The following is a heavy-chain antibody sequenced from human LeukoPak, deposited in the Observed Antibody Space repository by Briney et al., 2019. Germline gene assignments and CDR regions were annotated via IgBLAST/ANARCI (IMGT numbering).Heavy chain of an antibody. V-gene: IGHV1-18*04. J-gene: IGHJ4*02. D-gene: IGHD3-10*01. CDR1: GYTFTSYG. Sequence: ASVKVSCKASGYTFTSYGISWVRQAPGQGLEWMGWISAYNGNTNYAQKLQGRVTLTTHTSTSTAYMELRRQRSDDGAVYLCARGGDYGSGENYFDYWGQGTLVTVSS. CDR2: ISAYNGNT. CDR3: ARGGDYGSGENYFDY.